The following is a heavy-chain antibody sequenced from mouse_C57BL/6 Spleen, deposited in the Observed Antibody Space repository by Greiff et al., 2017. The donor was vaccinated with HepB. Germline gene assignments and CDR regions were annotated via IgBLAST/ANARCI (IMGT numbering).Heavy chain of an antibody. V-gene: IGHV5-17*01. CDR2: ISSGSSTI. CDR3: ARPSSYAMDY. Sequence: EVQLVESGGGLVKPGGSLKLSCAASGFTFSDYGMHWVRQAPEKGLEWVAYISSGSSTIYYADTVKGRFTISRDNAKNTLFLQMTSLRSEDTAMYYCARPSSYAMDYGGQGTSVTVSS. CDR1: GFTFSDYG. J-gene: IGHJ4*01.